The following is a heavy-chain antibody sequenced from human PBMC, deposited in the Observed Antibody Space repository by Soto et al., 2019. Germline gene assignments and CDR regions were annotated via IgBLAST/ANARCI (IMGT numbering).Heavy chain of an antibody. CDR2: IDPSDSYT. J-gene: IGHJ6*02. CDR3: ARLAMATRRGYYGMDV. V-gene: IGHV5-10-1*01. D-gene: IGHD5-12*01. CDR1: GYSFTSYW. Sequence: PGESLKISCKGSGYSFTSYWISWVRQMPGKGLEWMGRIDPSDSYTNYSPSFQRHVTISADKSISTAYLQWSSLKASDTAMYYCARLAMATRRGYYGMDVSGQGTTVTVSS.